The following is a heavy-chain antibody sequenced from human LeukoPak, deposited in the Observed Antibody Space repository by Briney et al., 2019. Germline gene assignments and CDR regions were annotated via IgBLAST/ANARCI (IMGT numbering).Heavy chain of an antibody. CDR3: ARGRDYDSSGYYYMYYFDY. J-gene: IGHJ4*02. CDR2: IYSGGST. CDR1: GFTFGDYA. Sequence: GGSLRLSCTASGFTFGDYAMSWVRQAPGKGLEWVSVIYSGGSTYYADSVKGRFTISRDNSKNTMYLQMNSLRAEDTAVYYCARGRDYDSSGYYYMYYFDYWGQGTLVTVSS. V-gene: IGHV3-53*01. D-gene: IGHD3-22*01.